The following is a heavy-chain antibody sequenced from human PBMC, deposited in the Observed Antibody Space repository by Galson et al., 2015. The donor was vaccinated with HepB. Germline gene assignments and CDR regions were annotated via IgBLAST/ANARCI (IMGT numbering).Heavy chain of an antibody. V-gene: IGHV3-30*14. Sequence: SLRLSCAASGVTLSKYAMHWVRQAPGKGLEWVAIISFDGSNEDYADSVKGRFTISRDNSKNTLYLQMSSLRAEDTAVYYCAREFCSTTPCYFQAQDTFDYWGQGTLVTVSS. CDR3: AREFCSTTPCYFQAQDTFDY. D-gene: IGHD2-2*01. J-gene: IGHJ4*02. CDR1: GVTLSKYA. CDR2: ISFDGSNE.